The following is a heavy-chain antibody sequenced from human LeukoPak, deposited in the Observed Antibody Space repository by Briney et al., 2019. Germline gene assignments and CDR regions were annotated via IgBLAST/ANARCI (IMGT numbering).Heavy chain of an antibody. CDR1: GGSFSGYY. CDR2: INHSGST. Sequence: SETLSLTCAVYGGSFSGYYWSWIRQPPGKGLEWIGEINHSGSTNYNPSLKSRVTISVDTSKTQFSLKLSSVTAADTAVYYCARGPYDFWSGYPPYYYYYMDVWGKGTTVTVSS. J-gene: IGHJ6*03. D-gene: IGHD3-3*01. V-gene: IGHV4-34*01. CDR3: ARGPYDFWSGYPPYYYYYMDV.